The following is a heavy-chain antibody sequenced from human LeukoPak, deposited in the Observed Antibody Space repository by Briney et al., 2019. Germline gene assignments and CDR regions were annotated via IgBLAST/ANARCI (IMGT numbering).Heavy chain of an antibody. J-gene: IGHJ5*02. V-gene: IGHV3-7*01. CDR3: ASSGWYSTPNWFDP. Sequence: GGSLRLSCAASGFTCSRSWMHWVRQAPGKGLEWVASIKEDGSEKYYVDSVKGRFTISRDNAKNSLYLQMNSLRAEDTAMYCCASSGWYSTPNWFDPWGQGTLVIVSS. D-gene: IGHD6-19*01. CDR2: IKEDGSEK. CDR1: GFTCSRSW.